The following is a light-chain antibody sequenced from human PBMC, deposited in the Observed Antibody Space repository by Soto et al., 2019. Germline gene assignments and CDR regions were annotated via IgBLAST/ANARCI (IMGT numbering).Light chain of an antibody. V-gene: IGLV2-14*01. CDR2: EVV. CDR3: SSFTTSSTGV. Sequence: QSALTQPASLSGSPGQSITISCTGTSSDVGRYNYVSWFQQHPGRAPKLLIYEVVNRPSGVSSRFSGTKSGNTAFLTISGLQAEDEADFYCSSFTTSSTGVFGGGTKLTVL. CDR1: SSDVGRYNY. J-gene: IGLJ3*02.